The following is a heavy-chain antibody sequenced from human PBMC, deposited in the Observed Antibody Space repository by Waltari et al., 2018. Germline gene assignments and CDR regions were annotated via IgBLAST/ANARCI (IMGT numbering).Heavy chain of an antibody. CDR2: IKSKTNGGTT. Sequence: EVQLVESGGGLVKPGGSLRLPGAASGFSFSNAWMTWGRQAPGKGLEWVGRIKSKTNGGTTDYAAPVKGRFTISRDDSKNTLYLQMNSLKTEDTAVYYCNPGICDSCRWGQGTLVTVSS. J-gene: IGHJ4*02. V-gene: IGHV3-15*01. D-gene: IGHD2-2*01. CDR3: NPGICDSCR. CDR1: GFSFSNAW.